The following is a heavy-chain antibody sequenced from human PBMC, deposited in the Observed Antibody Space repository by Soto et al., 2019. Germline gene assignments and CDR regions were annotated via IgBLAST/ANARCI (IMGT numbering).Heavy chain of an antibody. CDR3: ARLDSGRYCSGGACYSRSAYFDY. V-gene: IGHV4-30-4*01. CDR1: GGSISSGDYY. CDR2: IYYSGST. D-gene: IGHD2-15*01. Sequence: QVQLQESGPGLVKPSQTLSLTCTVSGGSISSGDYYWSWIRQPPGKGLEWIGYIYYSGSTYYNPSLQSRVTISLDTSKNLFSLKLTSVTAADTAVYFCARLDSGRYCSGGACYSRSAYFDYWGQGTLVTVSS. J-gene: IGHJ4*02.